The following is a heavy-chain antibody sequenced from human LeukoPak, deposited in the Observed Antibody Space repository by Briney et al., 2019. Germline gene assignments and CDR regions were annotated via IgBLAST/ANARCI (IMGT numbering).Heavy chain of an antibody. D-gene: IGHD5-12*01. CDR1: GGSISSGDYY. J-gene: IGHJ4*02. V-gene: IGHV4-30-4*01. CDR2: IYYSGST. Sequence: PSQTLSLTCTVSGGSISSGDYYWSWIRQPPGKGLEWTGYIYYSGSTYYNPSLKSRVTISVDTSKNQFSLKLSSVTAADTAVYYCARGLGYSGYAYEGYFDYWGQGTLVTVSS. CDR3: ARGLGYSGYAYEGYFDY.